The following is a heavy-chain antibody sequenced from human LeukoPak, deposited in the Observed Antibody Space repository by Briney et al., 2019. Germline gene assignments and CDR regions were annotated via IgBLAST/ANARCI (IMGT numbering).Heavy chain of an antibody. CDR2: LYPGDSDT. CDR3: ASRYGAETAFDI. D-gene: IGHD4-17*01. CDR1: GYTFTNYW. J-gene: IGHJ3*02. Sequence: GESLKISCKGSGYTFTNYWIGWVPQVPGKGLDFMGILYPGDSDTRYSPSFQGQVTISADKSFTTAYLQWSSLKTSDTAMYYCASRYGAETAFDIWGQGTMVTVSS. V-gene: IGHV5-51*01.